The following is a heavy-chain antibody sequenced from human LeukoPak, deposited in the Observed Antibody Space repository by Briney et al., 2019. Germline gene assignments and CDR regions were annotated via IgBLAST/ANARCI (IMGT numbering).Heavy chain of an antibody. V-gene: IGHV1-8*01. J-gene: IGHJ4*02. Sequence: GASVKVSCKAYGYTFTSYDINWVRQATGQGLEWMGWMNPNSGNTGYSQKFKGRVTMTSNTSITTAYMELSSLISEDTAVYYCASRRGSGNYYEGLDYWGQGTLVTVSS. CDR3: ASRRGSGNYYEGLDY. CDR1: GYTFTSYD. D-gene: IGHD1-26*01. CDR2: MNPNSGNT.